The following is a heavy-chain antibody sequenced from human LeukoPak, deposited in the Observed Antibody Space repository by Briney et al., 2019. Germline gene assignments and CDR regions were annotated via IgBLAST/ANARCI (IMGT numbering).Heavy chain of an antibody. J-gene: IGHJ5*02. Sequence: SETLSLTCTVPGGSISSYYWSWIRQPPGKGLEWIGYIYYSGSTNYNPSLKSRVTISVDTSKNQFSLKLSSVTAADTAVYYCATTRDWFDPWGQGTLVTVSS. CDR1: GGSISSYY. V-gene: IGHV4-59*01. CDR3: ATTRDWFDP. CDR2: IYYSGST.